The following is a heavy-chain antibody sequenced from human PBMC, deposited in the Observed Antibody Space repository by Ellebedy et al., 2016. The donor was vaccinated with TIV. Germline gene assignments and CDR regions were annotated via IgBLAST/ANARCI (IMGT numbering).Heavy chain of an antibody. D-gene: IGHD3-16*01. J-gene: IGHJ4*02. V-gene: IGHV4-59*01. CDR1: GGSITGSH. CDR3: AKNSYASGQ. Sequence: MPSETLSLTCNVSGGSITGSHWSWIRQPPGKGLEWIGYLYSSGITNYKPSLKSLVTISVDTSKTQFSLKLRSVTAADTAMYYCAKNSYASGQWGQGTLVTVSS. CDR2: LYSSGIT.